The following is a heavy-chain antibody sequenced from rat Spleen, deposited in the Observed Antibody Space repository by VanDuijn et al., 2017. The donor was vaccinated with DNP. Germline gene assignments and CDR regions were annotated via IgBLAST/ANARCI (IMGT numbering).Heavy chain of an antibody. CDR3: TRGGTYYFDY. CDR1: GFTFSKYG. CDR2: ISTSGEYT. V-gene: IGHV5S13*01. Sequence: EVQLVESGGGLVQPGRSLKLSCVASGFTFSKYGMAWVRQAPTKGLEWVASISTSGEYTHYRDSVKGRFTISRDDATSTLYLQMDSLRSEDTATYYCTRGGTYYFDYWGQGVMVTVSS. J-gene: IGHJ2*01.